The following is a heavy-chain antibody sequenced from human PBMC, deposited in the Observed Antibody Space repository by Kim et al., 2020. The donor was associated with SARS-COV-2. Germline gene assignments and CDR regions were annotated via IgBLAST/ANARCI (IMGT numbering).Heavy chain of an antibody. Sequence: DRRKRYYAASVKCRFTISRDNSKNRLYLQMNSLRAEDTAVYYCAREGSDYWGQGTLVTVSS. D-gene: IGHD3-10*01. V-gene: IGHV3-30*13. J-gene: IGHJ4*02. CDR3: AREGSDY. CDR2: DRRKR.